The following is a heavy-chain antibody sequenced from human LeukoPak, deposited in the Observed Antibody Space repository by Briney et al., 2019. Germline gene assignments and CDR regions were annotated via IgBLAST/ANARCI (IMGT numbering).Heavy chain of an antibody. J-gene: IGHJ4*02. CDR1: GGSISSGGYY. Sequence: SETLSLTCTASGGSISSGGYYWSWIRQHPGKGLEWIGYIYYSGSTYYNPSLKSRVTISVDTSKNQFSLKLSSVTAADTAVYYCARVITWYYYGSGSYVDYWGQGTLVTVSS. CDR3: ARVITWYYYGSGSYVDY. V-gene: IGHV4-31*03. CDR2: IYYSGST. D-gene: IGHD3-10*01.